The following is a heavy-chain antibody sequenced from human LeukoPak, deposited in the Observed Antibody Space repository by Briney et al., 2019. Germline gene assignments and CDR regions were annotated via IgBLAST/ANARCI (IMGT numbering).Heavy chain of an antibody. CDR2: ISAYNGNT. V-gene: IGHV1-18*01. CDR3: ARGVNEGVVVPAAMPRDWFDP. CDR1: GYTFTSYG. Sequence: GASVKVSCKASGYTFTSYGISWVRQAPGQGLEWMGWISAYNGNTNYAQKLQGRVTMTTDTSTSTAYMELRSLRSDDTAVYYCARGVNEGVVVPAAMPRDWFDPWGQGTLVTVSS. J-gene: IGHJ5*02. D-gene: IGHD2-2*01.